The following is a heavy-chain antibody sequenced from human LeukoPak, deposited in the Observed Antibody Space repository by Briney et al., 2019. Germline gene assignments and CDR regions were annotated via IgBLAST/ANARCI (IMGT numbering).Heavy chain of an antibody. CDR2: IYTSGST. D-gene: IGHD3-10*01. CDR1: GGSISSYY. Sequence: SETLSLTCTVSGGSISSYYWSWIRQPAGKGLEWIGRIYTSGSTNYNPSLKSRVTMSVDTSKNQFSLKLSSVTAADTAVYYCARGLYGSGSYCRFDPWGQGTLVTVSS. J-gene: IGHJ5*02. V-gene: IGHV4-4*07. CDR3: ARGLYGSGSYCRFDP.